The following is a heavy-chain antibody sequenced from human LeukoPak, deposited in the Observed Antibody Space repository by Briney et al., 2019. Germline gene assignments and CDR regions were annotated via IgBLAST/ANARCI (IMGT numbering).Heavy chain of an antibody. CDR1: GFTFSSYE. CDR3: AREALFLAATD. V-gene: IGHV3-48*03. Sequence: GGSLRLSCAASGFTFSSYEMNWVRQAPGKGLEWVSYISSSGSTIYYADSVKGRFTISRDNAKNSLYLQMNSLRAEDTAVYYCAREALFLAATDWGQGTLVTVSS. J-gene: IGHJ4*02. CDR2: ISSSGSTI. D-gene: IGHD6-25*01.